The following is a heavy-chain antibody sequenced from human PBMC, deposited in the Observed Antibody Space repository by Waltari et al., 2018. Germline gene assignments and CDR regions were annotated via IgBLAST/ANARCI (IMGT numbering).Heavy chain of an antibody. CDR1: GGSFSGYY. V-gene: IGHV4-34*01. CDR3: ARVRYYYDSSGYLGCYFDY. CDR2: INHSGRT. Sequence: QVQLQESGPGLVKPSETLSLTCTVSGGSFSGYYWSWIRQPPGKGLEWIGEINHSGRTNYNPSLKSRVTISVDTSKNQFSLKLSSVTAADTAVYYCARVRYYYDSSGYLGCYFDYWGQGTLVTVSS. J-gene: IGHJ4*02. D-gene: IGHD3-22*01.